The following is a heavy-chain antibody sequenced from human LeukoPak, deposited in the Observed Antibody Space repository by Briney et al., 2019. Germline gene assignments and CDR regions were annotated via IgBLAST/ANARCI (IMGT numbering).Heavy chain of an antibody. CDR2: MNPNSGNT. CDR3: ARDSYYDSSGYYSSEYFQH. V-gene: IGHV1-8*01. Sequence: ASVKVSCKASGYTFTSYDINWVRQATGQGLEWMGWMNPNSGNTGYAQKFQGRVTMTRNTPISTAYMELSRLRSDDTAVYYCARDSYYDSSGYYSSEYFQHWGQGTLVTVSS. D-gene: IGHD3-22*01. J-gene: IGHJ1*01. CDR1: GYTFTSYD.